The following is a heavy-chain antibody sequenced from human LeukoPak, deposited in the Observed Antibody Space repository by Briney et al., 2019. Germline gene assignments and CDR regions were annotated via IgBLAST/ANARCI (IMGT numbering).Heavy chain of an antibody. Sequence: PGGSLRLSCAASGFTFTAFTINWVRQAPGKGLEWVSSISSSSSIHFADSVKGRFTISRDNAKNSVSLQINSLRAEDTALYYCARDRHFVAFDIWGQGTMVTVFS. J-gene: IGHJ3*02. CDR3: ARDRHFVAFDI. V-gene: IGHV3-69-1*01. CDR2: ISSSSSI. CDR1: GFTFTAFT.